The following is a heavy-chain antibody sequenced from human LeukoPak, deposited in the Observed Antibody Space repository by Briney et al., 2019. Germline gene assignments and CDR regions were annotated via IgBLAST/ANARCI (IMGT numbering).Heavy chain of an antibody. CDR3: AGVKIVVVPAARSNYYYYYMDV. V-gene: IGHV1-69*06. Sequence: SVKVSCKASGGTFSSYAISWVRQAPGQGLEWMGGIIPIFGTANYAQKFQGRVTITADKSTSTAYMELSSLRSEDTAVYYCAGVKIVVVPAARSNYYYYYMDVWGKGTTVTVSS. J-gene: IGHJ6*03. D-gene: IGHD2-2*01. CDR2: IIPIFGTA. CDR1: GGTFSSYA.